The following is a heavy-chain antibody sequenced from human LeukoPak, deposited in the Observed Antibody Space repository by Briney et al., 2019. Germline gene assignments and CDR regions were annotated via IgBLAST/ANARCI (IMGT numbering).Heavy chain of an antibody. J-gene: IGHJ4*02. D-gene: IGHD3-22*01. CDR1: GFTLNSYG. V-gene: IGHV3-33*08. Sequence: GGSLTLLCGASGFTLNSYGMHWVRPAPGKGQGGVAVIWYDGSNNYYADSVKGRFTIPRDNSKNTLYLQMNSLRAEDTAVYYCARAPGYDSSGPFDYWGQGTLVTVSS. CDR3: ARAPGYDSSGPFDY. CDR2: IWYDGSNN.